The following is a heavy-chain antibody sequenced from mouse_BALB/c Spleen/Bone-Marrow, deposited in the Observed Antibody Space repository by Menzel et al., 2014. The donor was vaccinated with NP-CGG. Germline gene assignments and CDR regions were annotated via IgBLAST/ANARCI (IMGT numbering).Heavy chain of an antibody. CDR1: GFSLSRYS. J-gene: IGHJ4*01. CDR2: IWGGGNT. D-gene: IGHD1-1*01. CDR3: ARGGDTVVPSMDY. V-gene: IGHV2-6-4*01. Sequence: QVQLQQSGPGLVAPSQSLSITCTVSGFSLSRYSVHWVRQPPGKGLEWLGMIWGGGNTDYNSVLKSRLSISKDNSKSQFFLKMNSLQPDDTAMYYCARGGDTVVPSMDYWGQGTSLTVSS.